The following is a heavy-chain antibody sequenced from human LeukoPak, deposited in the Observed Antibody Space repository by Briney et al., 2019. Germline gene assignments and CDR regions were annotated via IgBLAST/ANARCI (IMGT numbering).Heavy chain of an antibody. D-gene: IGHD5-24*01. J-gene: IGHJ5*02. Sequence: PGGSLRLSCASSGFTFDDYAMHWVRQAPGKGLQWVSLISGDGGSKYYVDSVKGRFTISRDNSKNSLYLQMNSLRTDDTALYYCAKDPATRDGHGAWFDPWGQGTLVTVSS. CDR2: ISGDGGSK. CDR1: GFTFDDYA. V-gene: IGHV3-43*02. CDR3: AKDPATRDGHGAWFDP.